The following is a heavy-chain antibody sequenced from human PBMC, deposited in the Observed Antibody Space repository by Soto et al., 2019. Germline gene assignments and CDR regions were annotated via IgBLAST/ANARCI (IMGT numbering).Heavy chain of an antibody. J-gene: IGHJ6*02. Sequence: GSLRLSCAASGFTFSDYYMSWIRQTPGKGLEWISYISSSSSSIYYADSVRGRFTISRDNAKNSLFLQMNTLRAEDTAVYYCASRYCSSTSCYTPPYYYGMDVWGQGTTVTVSS. CDR1: GFTFSDYY. V-gene: IGHV3-11*01. CDR2: ISSSSSSI. D-gene: IGHD2-2*02. CDR3: ASRYCSSTSCYTPPYYYGMDV.